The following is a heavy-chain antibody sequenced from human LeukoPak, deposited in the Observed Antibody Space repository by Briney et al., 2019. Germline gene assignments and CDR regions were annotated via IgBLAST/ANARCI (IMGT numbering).Heavy chain of an antibody. V-gene: IGHV3-53*01. CDR3: ARVAFRSSSYISGIDY. Sequence: QPGGSLILSCAASGFIVSGNYMSWVRQAPGKGLEWVSVIYSGGSTYYADSVKGRFTISRDNSKNTLFLQMNNLRAEDTAVYYCARVAFRSSSYISGIDYWGQGTLVTVSS. J-gene: IGHJ4*02. D-gene: IGHD1-20*01. CDR1: GFIVSGNY. CDR2: IYSGGST.